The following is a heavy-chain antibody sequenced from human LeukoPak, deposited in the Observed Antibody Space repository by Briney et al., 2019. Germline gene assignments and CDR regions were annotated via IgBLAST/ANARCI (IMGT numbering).Heavy chain of an antibody. J-gene: IGHJ5*02. Sequence: SETLSLTCAVYGGSFSDYYWSWTRQPPGKGLEWIGEINHSGSTNYNPSLKSRVTISVDTSKNQFSLKLSSVTAADTAVYYCARGPFLLLGYPRGWFDPWGQGTLVTVSS. V-gene: IGHV4-34*01. CDR3: ARGPFLLLGYPRGWFDP. CDR1: GGSFSDYY. CDR2: INHSGST. D-gene: IGHD3-22*01.